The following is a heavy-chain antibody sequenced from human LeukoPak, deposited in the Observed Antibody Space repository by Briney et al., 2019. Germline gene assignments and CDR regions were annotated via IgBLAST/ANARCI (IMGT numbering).Heavy chain of an antibody. Sequence: GGSLRLSCAASGFTFSDYYMSWTRQAPGKGLEWVSYISSSGSTIYYADSVKGRFTISRDNAENSLYLQMNSLRVEDTAFYYCARDLAYSRLDYWGQGMLVTVSS. D-gene: IGHD5-18*01. CDR3: ARDLAYSRLDY. V-gene: IGHV3-11*04. J-gene: IGHJ4*02. CDR1: GFTFSDYY. CDR2: ISSSGSTI.